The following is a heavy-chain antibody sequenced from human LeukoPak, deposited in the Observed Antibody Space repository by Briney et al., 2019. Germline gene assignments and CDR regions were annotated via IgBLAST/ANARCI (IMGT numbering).Heavy chain of an antibody. CDR2: ISTSGSTM. Sequence: SGGSLRLSCAASGFTFSSYEMNWVRQAPGKGLEWVSYISTSGSTMYYADSVKGRFTISRDNSKNTLYLQMNSLRAEDTAVYYCAKDFAWGYDSSGYYGEVGYWGQGTLVTVSS. CDR1: GFTFSSYE. V-gene: IGHV3-48*03. J-gene: IGHJ4*02. D-gene: IGHD3-22*01. CDR3: AKDFAWGYDSSGYYGEVGY.